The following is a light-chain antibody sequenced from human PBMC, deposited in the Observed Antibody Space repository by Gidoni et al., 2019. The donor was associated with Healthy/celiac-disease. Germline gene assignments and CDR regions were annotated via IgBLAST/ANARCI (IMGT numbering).Light chain of an antibody. CDR3: MQALQTPPYT. Sequence: DILMTQSPLSLPVTPGEPASISCRSSQSLLHSNGYNYLDWYLQKPGQSPQLLIYLGSNRASGVPDRFSGSGSGTDCTLKISRVEAEDVGVYYCMQALQTPPYTFGQGTKLEIK. J-gene: IGKJ2*01. V-gene: IGKV2-28*01. CDR2: LGS. CDR1: QSLLHSNGYNY.